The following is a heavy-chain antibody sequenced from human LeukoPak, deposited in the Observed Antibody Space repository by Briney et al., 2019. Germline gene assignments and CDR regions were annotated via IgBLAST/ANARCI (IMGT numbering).Heavy chain of an antibody. V-gene: IGHV3-21*01. CDR1: GFNFSDFSDYS. Sequence: GGSLRLSCAASGFNFSDFSDYSMNWVRQAPGKGLEWVSSISSGSSYIYYADSVKGRFTISRDNAKNSLYLQMNSLRAEDTAVYYCARVPTRRNAFDIWGQGTMVTVSS. CDR2: ISSGSSYI. J-gene: IGHJ3*02. CDR3: ARVPTRRNAFDI. D-gene: IGHD1-14*01.